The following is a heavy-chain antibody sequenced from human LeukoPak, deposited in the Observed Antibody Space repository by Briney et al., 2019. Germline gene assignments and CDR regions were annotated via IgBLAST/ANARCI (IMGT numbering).Heavy chain of an antibody. Sequence: SETLSLTCTVSGGSISSHYWSWIRQPPGKGLEWIGYIYYSGSTNYNPSLKSRVTISVDTSKNQFSLKLSSVTAADTAVYYCARRPSRGSGWHGPRGQEPWSPSP. CDR3: ARRPSRGSGWHGP. CDR2: IYYSGST. J-gene: IGHJ5*02. CDR1: GGSISSHY. V-gene: IGHV4-59*11. D-gene: IGHD6-19*01.